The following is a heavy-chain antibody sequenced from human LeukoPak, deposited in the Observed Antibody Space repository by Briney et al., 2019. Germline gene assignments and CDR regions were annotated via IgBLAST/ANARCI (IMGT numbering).Heavy chain of an antibody. CDR2: ISGSGGST. Sequence: GGSLRLSCAASGFTFSSYAMSWVRQAPGKGLEWVSTISGSGGSTYYADSVKGRFTISRDNSKNTLYLQMNSLRAEDTAVYYGAKDVDYGSSTIGYRYYYGMDVWGQGTTVTVSS. CDR3: AKDVDYGSSTIGYRYYYGMDV. V-gene: IGHV3-23*01. CDR1: GFTFSSYA. J-gene: IGHJ6*02. D-gene: IGHD2-2*02.